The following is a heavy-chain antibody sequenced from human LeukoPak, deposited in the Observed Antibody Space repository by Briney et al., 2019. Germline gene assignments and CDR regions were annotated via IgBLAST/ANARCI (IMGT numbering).Heavy chain of an antibody. CDR2: ISWNRGRI. Sequence: GRSLGLSCAASGLTFDDYAMHWVRPARGKGLEWVSGISWNRGRIGYADCVNGRLTIPRHNAKHSLYLQMNSLRAEDSALYYCAKDIRPYYYDSSGYYWGLDYWGQGTLVTASS. CDR3: AKDIRPYYYDSSGYYWGLDY. CDR1: GLTFDDYA. V-gene: IGHV3-9*01. J-gene: IGHJ4*02. D-gene: IGHD3-22*01.